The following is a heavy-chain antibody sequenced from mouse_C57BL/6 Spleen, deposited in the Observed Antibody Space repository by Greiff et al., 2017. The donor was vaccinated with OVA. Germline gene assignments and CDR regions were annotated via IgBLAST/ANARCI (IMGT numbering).Heavy chain of an antibody. CDR3: ARRNDDYDEAWFAY. J-gene: IGHJ3*01. D-gene: IGHD2-4*01. V-gene: IGHV1-26*01. Sequence: VQLQQSGPELVKPGASVKISCKASGYTFTDYYMNWVKQSHGKSLEWIGDINPNTGGTSYNQKFKGKATLTVDKSSSTAYMERRSLTSEDSAVYYCARRNDDYDEAWFAYWGQGTLVTVSA. CDR1: GYTFTDYY. CDR2: INPNTGGT.